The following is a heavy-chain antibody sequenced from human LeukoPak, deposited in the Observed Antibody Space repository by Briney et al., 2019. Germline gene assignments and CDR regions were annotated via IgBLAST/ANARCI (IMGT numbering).Heavy chain of an antibody. D-gene: IGHD7-27*01. CDR3: AKCEVVLLTGNYYYYYGMDV. V-gene: IGHV3-30*18. CDR2: ISYDGSNK. J-gene: IGHJ6*02. CDR1: GFTFSSYG. Sequence: GRSLRLSCAASGFTFSSYGMHWVRQAPGKGLEWVAVISYDGSNKYYADSVKGRFTISRDNSKNTLYLQMNSLRAEDTAVYYCAKCEVVLLTGNYYYYYGMDVWGQGTTVTVSS.